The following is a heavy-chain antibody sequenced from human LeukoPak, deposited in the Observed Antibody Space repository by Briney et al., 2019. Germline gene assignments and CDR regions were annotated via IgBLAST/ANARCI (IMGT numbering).Heavy chain of an antibody. Sequence: GGSLRLSCAASGFTGSSYWMSWVRQAPGKGLEWVANINEDGSEKYYVDCVKGRFTISRENGKNSQYLQMSSLRADDTAVYYCARPVYGYFDFWGQGILLTVSS. D-gene: IGHD5-18*01. J-gene: IGHJ4*02. CDR3: ARPVYGYFDF. CDR2: INEDGSEK. V-gene: IGHV3-7*04. CDR1: GFTGSSYW.